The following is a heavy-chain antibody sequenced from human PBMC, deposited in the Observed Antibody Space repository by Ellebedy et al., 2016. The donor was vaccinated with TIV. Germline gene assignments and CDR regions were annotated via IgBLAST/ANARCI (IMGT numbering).Heavy chain of an antibody. CDR3: AKDGNGEGWLDP. J-gene: IGHJ5*02. Sequence: GGSLRLSCAASGFSTSGMHWVRQAPGKGLEWVAVLRYEGNDKYYVESVKGRFTISRDNSNNTLFLQMNNLRAEDTAVYYCAKDGNGEGWLDPWGQGTLVTVSS. CDR2: LRYEGNDK. V-gene: IGHV3-33*03. CDR1: GFSTSG.